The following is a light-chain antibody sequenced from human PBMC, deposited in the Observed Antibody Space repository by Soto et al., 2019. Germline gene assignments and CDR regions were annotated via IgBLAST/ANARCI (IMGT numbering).Light chain of an antibody. CDR1: SSNIGSND. CDR3: GTWDSSLIAL. J-gene: IGLJ1*01. CDR2: ENS. Sequence: QPVLTQPPSVSAAPGQKVTISCSGNSSNIGSNDVSWYQQLPGKAPKLLIYENSQRPSGIPDRFSGSKSGTSATLGITGLQTGDEADYYCGTWDSSLIALFGTGTKLTVL. V-gene: IGLV1-51*02.